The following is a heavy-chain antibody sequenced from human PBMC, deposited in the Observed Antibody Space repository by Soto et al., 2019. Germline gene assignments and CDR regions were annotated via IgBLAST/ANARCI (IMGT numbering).Heavy chain of an antibody. V-gene: IGHV4-31*03. CDR1: GGSISSGGYF. Sequence: SETLSLTCTVSGGSISSGGYFWSWVRQHPGKGLEWIGNIYYSGRTYYNPSLKSRVTISVDTSKNQFSLKLSSVTAADTAVYYCARFAREENPKVGSWYYFDYWGQGTRVT. CDR2: IYYSGRT. D-gene: IGHD6-13*01. CDR3: ARFAREENPKVGSWYYFDY. J-gene: IGHJ4*02.